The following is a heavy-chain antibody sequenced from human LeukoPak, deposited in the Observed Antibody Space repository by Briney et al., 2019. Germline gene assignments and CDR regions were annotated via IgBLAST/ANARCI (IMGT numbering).Heavy chain of an antibody. CDR2: IGTSSSYI. V-gene: IGHV3-21*01. D-gene: IGHD6-19*01. CDR3: ARDSSGWYENDY. J-gene: IGHJ4*02. CDR1: GFTFSSYS. Sequence: GGSLRLSCAASGFTFSSYSMNWVRQAPGKGLEWVSSIGTSSSYIYYADSLKGRFTISRDNAKNSLYLQMNSLRAEDTAVYYCARDSSGWYENDYWGQGTVVTVSS.